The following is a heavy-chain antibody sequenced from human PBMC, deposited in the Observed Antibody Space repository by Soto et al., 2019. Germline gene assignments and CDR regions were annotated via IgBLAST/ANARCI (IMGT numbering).Heavy chain of an antibody. CDR3: SKERGASGSLTPRVDS. D-gene: IGHD3-10*01. J-gene: IGHJ4*02. Sequence: EVQLLESGGGLVQPGGSLRLSCAASGFTFNNYAMTWVRQAPGKGLEWVSAISGGGDTTSYADSVKGRFTVSRDGSKNTLYLQMSSLRVADTALYYRSKERGASGSLTPRVDSWGQGTLVTVPS. CDR2: ISGGGDTT. CDR1: GFTFNNYA. V-gene: IGHV3-23*01.